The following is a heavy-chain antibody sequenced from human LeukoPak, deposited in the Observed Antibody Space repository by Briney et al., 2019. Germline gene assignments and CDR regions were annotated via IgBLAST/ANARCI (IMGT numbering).Heavy chain of an antibody. CDR1: GYTFTSYD. J-gene: IGHJ4*02. CDR3: ARAWMTTHALNY. D-gene: IGHD4-11*01. Sequence: ASVKVSCKASGYTFTSYDINWVRQATGQELEWMGWMNPYSGNAGYSQKCQGRVTMTRDTSVNTAYMEVSSLRSEDTAVYYCARAWMTTHALNYWGQGTLVTVSS. V-gene: IGHV1-8*01. CDR2: MNPYSGNA.